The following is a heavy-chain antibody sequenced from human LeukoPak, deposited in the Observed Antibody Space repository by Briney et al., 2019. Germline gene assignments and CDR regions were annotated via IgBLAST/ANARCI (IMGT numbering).Heavy chain of an antibody. CDR2: ITYDGDTR. Sequence: GRSLRLSCAASGFTFSSCGMHWVRQAPGKGLEWVAVITYDGDTRYFEDSVKGRFTISRDTSKSTLYLHMNSLGAEDTAVYYCVKEQGSGSYRTADYWGQGTLVTVSS. J-gene: IGHJ4*02. D-gene: IGHD3-10*01. V-gene: IGHV3-30*18. CDR1: GFTFSSCG. CDR3: VKEQGSGSYRTADY.